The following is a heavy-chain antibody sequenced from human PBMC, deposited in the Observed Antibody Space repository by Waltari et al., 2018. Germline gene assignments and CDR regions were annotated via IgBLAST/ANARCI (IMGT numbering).Heavy chain of an antibody. D-gene: IGHD6-13*01. CDR1: GASISSSNW. CDR2: IYHSGST. V-gene: IGHV4-4*02. CDR3: ARDRQQLATPLQAFDI. Sequence: QVQLQESGPGRGKASEPLSLTYAVSGASISSSNWLSWVRPPPGKGLEWIGEIYHSGSTNYNPSLKSRVTISVDKSKNQFSLKLSSVTAADTAVYYCARDRQQLATPLQAFDIWGQGTMVTVSS. J-gene: IGHJ3*02.